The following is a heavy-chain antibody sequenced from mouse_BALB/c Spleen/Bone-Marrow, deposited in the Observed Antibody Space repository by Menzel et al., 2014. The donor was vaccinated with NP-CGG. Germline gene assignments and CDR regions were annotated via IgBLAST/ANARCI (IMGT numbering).Heavy chain of an antibody. D-gene: IGHD1-1*01. CDR2: IDPENGNT. V-gene: IGHV14-1*02. CDR3: ASYYGSSYDYFDY. Sequence: EVQLQQSGAELVRPGALVKLSCKASGFNIKDYYMHWVKQRPEQGLEWIGWIDPENGNTIYDPKFRGKASITADTSSNTAYLQPSSLTSEDTAVYYCASYYGSSYDYFDYWGQGTTLTVSS. J-gene: IGHJ2*01. CDR1: GFNIKDYY.